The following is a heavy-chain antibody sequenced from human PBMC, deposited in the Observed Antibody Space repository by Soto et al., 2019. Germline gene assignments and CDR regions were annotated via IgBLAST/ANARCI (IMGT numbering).Heavy chain of an antibody. Sequence: EVQLVESGGGLVKPGGSLRLSCAASGFTFSNAWMSWVRQAPGKGLEWVGRIKSKTDGGTTDYAAPVKGRFTISRDDSKNTVYLRMNSLNSQDTAVYYCTTLPFLITFGARNYWGQGTLVTVSS. CDR3: TTLPFLITFGARNY. CDR2: IKSKTDGGTT. V-gene: IGHV3-15*01. J-gene: IGHJ4*02. D-gene: IGHD3-16*01. CDR1: GFTFSNAW.